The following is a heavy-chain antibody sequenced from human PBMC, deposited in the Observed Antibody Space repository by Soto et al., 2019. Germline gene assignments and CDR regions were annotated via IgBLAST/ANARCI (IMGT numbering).Heavy chain of an antibody. D-gene: IGHD2-15*01. CDR2: ISGSGGST. Sequence: GGSLRLSCAASGFTFGSYAMSWVRQAPGKGLEWVSAISGSGGSTYYADSVKGRFTISRDNSKNTLYLQMNSLRAEDTAVYYCARSGTDRGYYWGQGTLVTVSS. CDR3: ARSGTDRGYY. J-gene: IGHJ4*02. V-gene: IGHV3-23*01. CDR1: GFTFGSYA.